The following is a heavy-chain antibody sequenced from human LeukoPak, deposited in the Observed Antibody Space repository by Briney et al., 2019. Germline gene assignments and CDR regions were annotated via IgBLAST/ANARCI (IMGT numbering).Heavy chain of an antibody. V-gene: IGHV4-4*07. D-gene: IGHD6-13*01. Sequence: PSGTLSLTCTVSGGSISSYYWSWIRQPAGKGLEWIGRIYTSGSTNYNPSLKSRVTMSVDTSKNQFSLKLSSVTAADTAVYYRAREEQQPSTNWFDPWGQGTLVTVSS. CDR3: AREEQQPSTNWFDP. CDR1: GGSISSYY. J-gene: IGHJ5*02. CDR2: IYTSGST.